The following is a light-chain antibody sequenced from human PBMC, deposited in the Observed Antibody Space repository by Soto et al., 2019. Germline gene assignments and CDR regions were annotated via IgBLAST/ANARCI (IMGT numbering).Light chain of an antibody. V-gene: IGKV1-5*01. J-gene: IGKJ2*01. Sequence: DIQMTQSPSTLSASVGDRVTITCRASQSISSWLAWYQQIPREAPKLLIYGASSLESGVPSRFSGSGSGTEFTLTISSLQPTDFATYYCQQYATSSPTFGQGTKLEI. CDR1: QSISSW. CDR2: GAS. CDR3: QQYATSSPT.